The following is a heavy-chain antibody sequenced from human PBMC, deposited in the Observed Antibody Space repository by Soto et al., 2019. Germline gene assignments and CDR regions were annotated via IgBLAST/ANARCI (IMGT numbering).Heavy chain of an antibody. V-gene: IGHV3-30-3*01. CDR3: ARDTPPDPDGYCSGGSCYSNWFDP. CDR1: GFTFSSYA. Sequence: GGSLRLSCAASGFTFSSYAMHWVRQAPGKGLEWVAVISYDGSNKYYADSVKGRFTISRDNSKNTLYLQMNSLRAEDTAVYYCARDTPPDPDGYCSGGSCYSNWFDPWGQGTLVTVSS. J-gene: IGHJ5*02. CDR2: ISYDGSNK. D-gene: IGHD2-15*01.